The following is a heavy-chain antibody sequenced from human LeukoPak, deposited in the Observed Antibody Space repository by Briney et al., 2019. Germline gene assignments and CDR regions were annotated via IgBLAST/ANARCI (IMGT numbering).Heavy chain of an antibody. J-gene: IGHJ4*02. Sequence: GGSLRLSCAASGFTFNSYAMSWVRQAPGKGLEWVSTISESGDSTYYADSVKGRFTISRGNSKNTLSLQMNSLRGEDTALYYCAEAKVTTGWGQGTLVTVSS. CDR2: ISESGDST. D-gene: IGHD4-17*01. CDR3: AEAKVTTG. V-gene: IGHV3-23*01. CDR1: GFTFNSYA.